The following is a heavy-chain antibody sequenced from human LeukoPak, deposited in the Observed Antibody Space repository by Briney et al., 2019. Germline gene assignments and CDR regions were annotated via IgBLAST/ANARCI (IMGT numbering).Heavy chain of an antibody. Sequence: GGSLRLSCAASGFTFSSYAMHWVRQAPGKGLEWVAVISYDGSNKYYADSGKARFTISRDNSKTTLYLQMNSLRAEDTAVYYCARVLGGTTKGYYYYGMDVWGQGTTVTVSS. CDR3: ARVLGGTTKGYYYYGMDV. J-gene: IGHJ6*02. CDR1: GFTFSSYA. CDR2: ISYDGSNK. D-gene: IGHD1-1*01. V-gene: IGHV3-30*04.